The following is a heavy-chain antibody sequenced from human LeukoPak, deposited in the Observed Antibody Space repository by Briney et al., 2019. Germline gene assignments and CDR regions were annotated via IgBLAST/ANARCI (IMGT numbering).Heavy chain of an antibody. CDR1: GFTFSTYA. J-gene: IGHJ4*02. CDR2: ISGSGGST. D-gene: IGHD3-9*01. CDR3: AKDRAGRYFDWLPTY. V-gene: IGHV3-23*01. Sequence: GGSLRLSCAASGFTFSTYAMTWVRQAPGKGLEWVSAISGSGGSTYYADSVKGRFTISRDNSKNTLYLQMNSLRAEDTAVYYCAKDRAGRYFDWLPTYWGQGTLVTVSS.